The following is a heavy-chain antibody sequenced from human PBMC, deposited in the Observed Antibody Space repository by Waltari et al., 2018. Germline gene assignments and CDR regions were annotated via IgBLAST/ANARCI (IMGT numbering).Heavy chain of an antibody. J-gene: IGHJ6*03. D-gene: IGHD3-16*01. CDR1: GGTFSSYA. Sequence: QVQLVQSGAEVKKPGSSVKVSCKASGGTFSSYAISWVRQAPGQGLEWMGGIIPILGIANDAQKFQGRVTITADESTSTAYMELSSLRSEDTAVYYCARDGGATDYYYYYYMDVWGKGTTVTVSS. V-gene: IGHV1-69*04. CDR3: ARDGGATDYYYYYYMDV. CDR2: IIPILGIA.